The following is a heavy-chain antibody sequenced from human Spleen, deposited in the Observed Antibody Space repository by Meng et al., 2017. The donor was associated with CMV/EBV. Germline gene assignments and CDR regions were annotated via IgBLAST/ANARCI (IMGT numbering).Heavy chain of an antibody. Sequence: CTFSGFSVSTSGVGVGWLRQPPGKALEWLALIYWNDDKRYSPSLKSRLTITKDTSKNQVVLTMTNMDPVDTATYYCAHRRDRLNYFDYWGQGTLVTVSS. CDR1: GFSVSTSGVG. CDR3: AHRRDRLNYFDY. V-gene: IGHV2-5*01. CDR2: IYWNDDK. J-gene: IGHJ4*02.